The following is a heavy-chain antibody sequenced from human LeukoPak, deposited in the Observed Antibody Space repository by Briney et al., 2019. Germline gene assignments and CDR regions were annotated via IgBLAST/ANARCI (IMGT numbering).Heavy chain of an antibody. V-gene: IGHV1-2*02. Sequence: AAVKVSCKASGYTFTGYYMHWVRQAPGQGLEWMGWINPNSGGTNYAQKFQGRVTMTRDTSISTAYMELSRLRSDDTAVYYCARDYGRGSIHIREYWGQGTLVTVSS. CDR1: GYTFTGYY. CDR2: INPNSGGT. CDR3: ARDYGRGSIHIREY. D-gene: IGHD2-15*01. J-gene: IGHJ4*02.